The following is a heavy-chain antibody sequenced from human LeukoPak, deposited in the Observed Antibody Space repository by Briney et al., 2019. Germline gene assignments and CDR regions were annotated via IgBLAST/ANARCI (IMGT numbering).Heavy chain of an antibody. CDR1: GFTISSYS. CDR2: ISSSSSTI. CDR3: AREAGSSTSCYDY. J-gene: IGHJ4*02. V-gene: IGHV3-48*01. D-gene: IGHD2-2*01. Sequence: GGSLRLSCAASGFTISSYSMNWVRQAPGKGLEWVSYISSSSSTIYYADSVKGRFTISRDNAKNSLYLQMNSLRAEDTAVYYCAREAGSSTSCYDYWGQGTLVTVSS.